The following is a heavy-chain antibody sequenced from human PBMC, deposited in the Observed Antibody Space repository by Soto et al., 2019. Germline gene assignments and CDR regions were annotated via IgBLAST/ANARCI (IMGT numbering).Heavy chain of an antibody. J-gene: IGHJ4*02. CDR1: GGSISSGDYY. CDR3: ARGVDTAMARRPADY. V-gene: IGHV4-30-4*01. D-gene: IGHD5-18*01. Sequence: QVQLQESGPGLVKPSQTLSLTCTVSGGSISSGDYYWSWIRQPPGKGLEWIGYIYYSGSTYYNPSLKGRVIISVDTSMNQFSLKLSSVTAADTAVYYCARGVDTAMARRPADYWGQGTLVTVSS. CDR2: IYYSGST.